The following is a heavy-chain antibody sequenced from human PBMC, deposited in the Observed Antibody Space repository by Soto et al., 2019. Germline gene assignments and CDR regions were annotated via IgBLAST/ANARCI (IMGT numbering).Heavy chain of an antibody. V-gene: IGHV1-58*01. Sequence: SXKVSFKASVLTXTSSPVELLRQARGQRLEWIGWIAVGSGDTRYAQKFKERVTIISDVSTSTSYIDLSSLRSDHTAVHYCAATSPDHHDRSGFCGYFDYWGQGALGTVS. D-gene: IGHD3-22*01. J-gene: IGHJ4*02. CDR2: IAVGSGDT. CDR3: AATSPDHHDRSGFCGYFDY. CDR1: VLTXTSSP.